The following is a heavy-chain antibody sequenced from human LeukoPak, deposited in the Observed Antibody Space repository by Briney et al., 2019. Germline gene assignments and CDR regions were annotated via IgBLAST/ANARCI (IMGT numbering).Heavy chain of an antibody. Sequence: GGSLRLSCAASGFTFSSYAMSWVRQAPGKGLEWVSAISGSGGSTYYADSVKGRFTISRDNSKNTLYLQMNSLRSEDTAVYYCAKDRVPYCSGGSCYSADYWGQGTLVTVSS. CDR2: ISGSGGST. J-gene: IGHJ4*02. CDR3: AKDRVPYCSGGSCYSADY. D-gene: IGHD2-15*01. CDR1: GFTFSSYA. V-gene: IGHV3-23*01.